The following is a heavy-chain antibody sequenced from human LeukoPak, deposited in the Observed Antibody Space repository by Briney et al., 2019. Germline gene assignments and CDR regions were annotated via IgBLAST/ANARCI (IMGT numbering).Heavy chain of an antibody. D-gene: IGHD3-10*01. V-gene: IGHV3-11*01. Sequence: GGSLRLSCAASGFTFSDYYMSWIRQAPGKGLEWVSYISSSGSTIYYADSAKGRFTISRDISKNTLYLQMNSLRAEDTAVYYCARVLSGRGSLYDYYYYMDVWGKGTTVTISS. CDR3: ARVLSGRGSLYDYYYYMDV. CDR2: ISSSGSTI. J-gene: IGHJ6*03. CDR1: GFTFSDYY.